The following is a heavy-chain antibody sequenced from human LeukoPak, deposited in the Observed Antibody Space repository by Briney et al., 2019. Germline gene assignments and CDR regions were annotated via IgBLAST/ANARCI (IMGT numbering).Heavy chain of an antibody. V-gene: IGHV4-38-2*01. Sequence: SETLSLTCAVSGYSISSGYYWGWIRQPPGEGLEWIGSIYHSGSTYYNPSLKSRVTISVDTSKNQFSLKLSFVTAADTAVYYCTRIRGYSYGDAFDIWGQGTMVTVSS. CDR3: TRIRGYSYGDAFDI. J-gene: IGHJ3*02. CDR1: GYSISSGYY. D-gene: IGHD5-18*01. CDR2: IYHSGST.